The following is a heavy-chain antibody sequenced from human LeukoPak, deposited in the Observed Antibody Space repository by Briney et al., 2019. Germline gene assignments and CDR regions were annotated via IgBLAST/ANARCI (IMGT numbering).Heavy chain of an antibody. CDR2: ISGYGGTT. V-gene: IGHV3-64D*09. Sequence: PGGSLRLSCSASGFTFSSYAMHWVRQAPGKGLEYVSAISGYGGTTYYADSVKGRFTISRDNSKNTLYLQMSSLRTEDTAVYYCVKTWSSGSWNDAFDIWGQGTMVTVSS. CDR1: GFTFSSYA. J-gene: IGHJ3*02. CDR3: VKTWSSGSWNDAFDI. D-gene: IGHD1-26*01.